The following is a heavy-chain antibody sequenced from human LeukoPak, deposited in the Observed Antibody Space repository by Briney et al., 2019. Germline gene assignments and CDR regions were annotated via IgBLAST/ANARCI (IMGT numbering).Heavy chain of an antibody. D-gene: IGHD5-24*01. V-gene: IGHV3-23*01. CDR3: ARERIGDGYNYAY. CDR1: GFTFSSYE. J-gene: IGHJ4*02. CDR2: ISGSGGST. Sequence: PGGSLRLSCAASGFTFSSYEMNWVRQAPGKGLEWVSAISGSGGSTFYADSVKGRFTISRDNSKNTLYLQMNSLRAEDTAVYYCARERIGDGYNYAYWGQGTLVTVSS.